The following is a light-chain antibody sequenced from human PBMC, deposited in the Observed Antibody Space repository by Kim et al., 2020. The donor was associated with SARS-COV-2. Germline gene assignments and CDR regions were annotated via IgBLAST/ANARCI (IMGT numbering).Light chain of an antibody. V-gene: IGLV3-19*01. CDR3: NSRDSSGNHLV. J-gene: IGLJ2*01. Sequence: SSELTQDPAVSVALGQTFRITCQGDSLRSYYASWYQQKPGQAPVLVIYGKNNRPSGIPDRFSGSSSGNTASLTITGAQAEYEADYYCNSRDSSGNHLVFG. CDR2: GKN. CDR1: SLRSYY.